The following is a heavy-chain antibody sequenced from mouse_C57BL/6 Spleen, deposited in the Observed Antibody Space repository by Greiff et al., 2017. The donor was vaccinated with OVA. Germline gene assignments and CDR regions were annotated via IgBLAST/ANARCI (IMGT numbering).Heavy chain of an antibody. CDR1: GFTFSSYA. D-gene: IGHD1-1*01. CDR3: TRDAYGSSYPGFDY. V-gene: IGHV5-9-1*02. Sequence: EVMLVESGEGLVKPGGSLKLSCAASGFTFSSYAMSWVRQTPEKRLEWVAYISSGGDYIYYADTVKGRFTISRDNARNTLYLQMSSLKSEDTAMYYCTRDAYGSSYPGFDYWGQGTTLTVSS. J-gene: IGHJ2*01. CDR2: ISSGGDYI.